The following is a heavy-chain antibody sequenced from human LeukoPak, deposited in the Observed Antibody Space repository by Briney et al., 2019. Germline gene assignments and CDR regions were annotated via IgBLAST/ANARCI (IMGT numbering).Heavy chain of an antibody. CDR3: ARVEDIVAPGDP. D-gene: IGHD2-15*01. V-gene: IGHV4-38-2*02. J-gene: IGHJ5*02. CDR2: IYHSGST. CDR1: GYSISSGYY. Sequence: SETLSLTCTVSGYSISSGYYWGWIRQPPGKGLEWIGSIYHSGSTYYNPSLKSRVTISVDTSKNQFSLKLSSVTAADTAVYYCARVEDIVAPGDPWGQGTLVTVPS.